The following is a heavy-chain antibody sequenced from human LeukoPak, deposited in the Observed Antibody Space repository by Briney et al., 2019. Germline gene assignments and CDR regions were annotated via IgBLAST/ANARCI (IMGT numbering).Heavy chain of an antibody. J-gene: IGHJ4*02. CDR2: IYPGDSDT. D-gene: IGHD3-10*01. CDR3: ARHEGVVVRGVITPSFDY. CDR1: GYSFTRYW. V-gene: IGHV5-51*01. Sequence: GESLKISCKNSGYSFTRYWIGWVRQMPGKGLEWMGIIYPGDSDTRYSPSFQGQVTISADKSISTAYLQWSSLKASDTAMYYCARHEGVVVRGVITPSFDYWGQGTLVTVSS.